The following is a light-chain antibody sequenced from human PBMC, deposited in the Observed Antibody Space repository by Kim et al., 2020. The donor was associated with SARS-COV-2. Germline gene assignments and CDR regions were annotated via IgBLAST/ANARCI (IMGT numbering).Light chain of an antibody. Sequence: DIQMTQSPSSLSASVGDRVTITCQASQDISNYLNWYQQKPGEAPKLLIYDASNLETGVPSRFSGSGSGTDFTFTISSLQPEDFATYFCQQYDNLPFTFGPGTKVDIK. V-gene: IGKV1-33*01. CDR3: QQYDNLPFT. CDR1: QDISNY. CDR2: DAS. J-gene: IGKJ3*01.